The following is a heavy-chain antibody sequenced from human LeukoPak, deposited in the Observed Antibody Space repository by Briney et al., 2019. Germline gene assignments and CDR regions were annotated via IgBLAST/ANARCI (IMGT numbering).Heavy chain of an antibody. D-gene: IGHD2-2*01. CDR3: ARDVGCSSTSCYGGFDY. V-gene: IGHV3-48*03. CDR2: ISRSATTI. Sequence: GGSLRLSCAASGFTFSSYEMNWVRQAPGKGLEWVSSISRSATTIYYADSVKGRFTISRDNAKNSLYLQMNSLRAEDTAVYYCARDVGCSSTSCYGGFDYWGQGTLVTVSS. CDR1: GFTFSSYE. J-gene: IGHJ4*02.